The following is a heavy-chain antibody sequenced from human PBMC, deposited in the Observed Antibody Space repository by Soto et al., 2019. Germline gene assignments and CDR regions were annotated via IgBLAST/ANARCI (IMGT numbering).Heavy chain of an antibody. V-gene: IGHV3-9*01. CDR3: GKDVRPGILSYLGYFQH. D-gene: IGHD3-10*01. J-gene: IGHJ1*01. CDR2: ISWNSGSI. CDR1: GFTFDEYA. Sequence: EVQLVESGGGLVQPGRSLRLSCAASGFTFDEYAMHWVRQAPAKGLEWVSGISWNSGSIGYADSETGRFTISRYNAKHSLYRQMTSLRAEDTALYYCGKDVRPGILSYLGYFQHWGQGTLVHVSS.